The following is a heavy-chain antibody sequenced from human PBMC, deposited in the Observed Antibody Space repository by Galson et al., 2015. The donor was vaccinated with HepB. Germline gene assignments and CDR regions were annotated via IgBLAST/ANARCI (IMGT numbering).Heavy chain of an antibody. Sequence: ASGGTFNNYAINWVRQAPGQGLEWVGGIMPIFGTANYAQKFQGRVTITADESTGTAYMELSSLRSEDTAMYYCAKEGVGITDHNWFDPWGQGTLVIVSS. V-gene: IGHV1-69*01. J-gene: IGHJ5*02. D-gene: IGHD3-3*01. CDR3: AKEGVGITDHNWFDP. CDR1: GGTFNNYA. CDR2: IMPIFGTA.